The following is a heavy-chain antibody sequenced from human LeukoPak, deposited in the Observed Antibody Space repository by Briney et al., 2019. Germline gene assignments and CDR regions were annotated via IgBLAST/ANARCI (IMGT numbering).Heavy chain of an antibody. CDR1: GGSFSGYY. D-gene: IGHD5-18*01. CDR2: INHSGST. J-gene: IGHJ4*02. CDR3: ARDRYSYGLCYFDY. V-gene: IGHV4-34*01. Sequence: SETLSLTCAVYGGSFSGYYWSWIRQPPGKGLEWIGEINHSGSTNYNPSLKSRVTISVDTSKNQFSLKLSSVTAADTAVYYCARDRYSYGLCYFDYWGQGTLVTVSS.